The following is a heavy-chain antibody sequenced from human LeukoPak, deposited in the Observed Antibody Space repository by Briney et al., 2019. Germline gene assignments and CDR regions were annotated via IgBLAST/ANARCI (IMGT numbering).Heavy chain of an antibody. Sequence: SETLSLTCAVCGGSFSGYYWSWIRQPPGKGLEWIGEINHSGSTNYNPSLKSRVTISVDTSKNQFSLKLSSVTAADTAVYYCARGPVSIAARPGWFDPWGQGTLVTVSS. D-gene: IGHD6-6*01. J-gene: IGHJ5*02. CDR1: GGSFSGYY. CDR2: INHSGST. CDR3: ARGPVSIAARPGWFDP. V-gene: IGHV4-34*01.